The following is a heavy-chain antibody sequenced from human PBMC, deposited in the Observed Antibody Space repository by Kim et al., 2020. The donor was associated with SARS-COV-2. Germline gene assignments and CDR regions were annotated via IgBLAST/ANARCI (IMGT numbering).Heavy chain of an antibody. CDR3: ARHPSFYYGMDA. D-gene: IGHD3-10*01. V-gene: IGHV4-39*01. Sequence: SETLSLTCCGVTSGSYYWGWVRQPPGKGLEWIGSVYYGGRAYYNPSLESRATISVDTSKNHFSLTLTSVTAADTAVYYCARHPSFYYGMDAWGQGTTVTVSS. CDR2: VYYGGRA. J-gene: IGHJ6*02. CDR1: GVTSGSYY.